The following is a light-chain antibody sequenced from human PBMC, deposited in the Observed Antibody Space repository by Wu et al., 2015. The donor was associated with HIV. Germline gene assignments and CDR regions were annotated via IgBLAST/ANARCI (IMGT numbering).Light chain of an antibody. CDR3: QQYDDDPWT. Sequence: DIQMTQSPSSLSASVGDRVTITCRASQSISNRLAWYQLKPGKAPKFLIYKASSLEEGVPPRFSGSGFGTEFTLTISSLQPDDFASYYCQQYDDDPWTFGQGTKVDVK. CDR2: KAS. V-gene: IGKV1-5*03. CDR1: QSISNR. J-gene: IGKJ1*01.